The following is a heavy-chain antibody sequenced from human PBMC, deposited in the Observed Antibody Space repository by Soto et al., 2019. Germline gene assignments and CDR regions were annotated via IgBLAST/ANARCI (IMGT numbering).Heavy chain of an antibody. J-gene: IGHJ3*02. D-gene: IGHD3-3*02. CDR1: GYTFSAYT. CDR2: INAGSGNT. V-gene: IGHV1-3*01. Sequence: QAQLVQSGAEMKKPGASVKVSCKATGYTFSAYTMNWVRQAPGQSLEWMGWINAGSGNTKYSQNFQGRVSLTRDTSASTVNMELTGLTSEDTAVYYCARDTETLGPRANDALDIWGQGTMVTVSS. CDR3: ARDTETLGPRANDALDI.